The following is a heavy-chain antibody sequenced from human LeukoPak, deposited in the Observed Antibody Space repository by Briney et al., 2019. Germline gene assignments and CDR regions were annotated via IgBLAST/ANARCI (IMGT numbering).Heavy chain of an antibody. J-gene: IGHJ4*02. V-gene: IGHV1-2*06. CDR1: GYTFTGYY. CDR3: ARPNHAISIAADRTLDY. Sequence: ASVKVSCKASGYTFTGYYMHWVRQAPGQGLEWMGRINPNSGGTNYAQKFQGRVTMTRDTSISTAYMELSRLRSDDTAVYYCARPNHAISIAADRTLDYWGQGTLVTVSS. CDR2: INPNSGGT. D-gene: IGHD6-13*01.